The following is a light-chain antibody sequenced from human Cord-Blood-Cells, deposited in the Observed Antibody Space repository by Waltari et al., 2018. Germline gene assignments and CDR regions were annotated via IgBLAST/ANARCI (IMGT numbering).Light chain of an antibody. CDR3: CSYAGSSTYYV. CDR2: EGS. Sequence: QSALPQPASVSGSPGQSITIPCTGTSSDVGSYNLVSWYQQHPGKAPNLMIYEGSKRPSGVSNRFSGSKSGNTASLTISGLQAEDEADYYCCSYAGSSTYYVFGTGTKVTVL. J-gene: IGLJ1*01. CDR1: SSDVGSYNL. V-gene: IGLV2-23*01.